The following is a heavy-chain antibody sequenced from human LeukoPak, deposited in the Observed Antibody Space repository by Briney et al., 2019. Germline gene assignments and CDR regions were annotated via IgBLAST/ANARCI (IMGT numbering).Heavy chain of an antibody. CDR3: ASHQYPMGF. CDR2: ISGSSAYI. J-gene: IGHJ4*02. D-gene: IGHD2-2*01. CDR1: GFTFSSYS. V-gene: IGHV3-21*01. Sequence: GGSLRLSCAASGFTFSSYSMNWVRQAPGKGLEWVSSISGSSAYIYYADSMKGRFTISRDNAKKSLYLQMNSLRAEDTAVYYCASHQYPMGFWGQGTLVTVSS.